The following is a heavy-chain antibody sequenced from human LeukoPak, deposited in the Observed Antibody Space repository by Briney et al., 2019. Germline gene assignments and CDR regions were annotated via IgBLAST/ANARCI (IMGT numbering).Heavy chain of an antibody. Sequence: PGGSLRLSCAASGFTFSSYWMSWVRQAPGKGLEWVANIKQDGSEKYYVDSVKGRFTISRDNAKNSLYLQMNSLRAEDTALYYCAKDIRQWLVSGGAFDIWGQGTMVTVSS. V-gene: IGHV3-7*03. CDR3: AKDIRQWLVSGGAFDI. D-gene: IGHD6-19*01. CDR1: GFTFSSYW. J-gene: IGHJ3*02. CDR2: IKQDGSEK.